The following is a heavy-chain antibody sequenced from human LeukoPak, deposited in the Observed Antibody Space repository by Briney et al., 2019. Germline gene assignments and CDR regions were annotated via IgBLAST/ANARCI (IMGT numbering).Heavy chain of an antibody. CDR3: ARDLGAVTSNFDF. CDR2: IWYDGSNK. V-gene: IGHV3-33*01. CDR1: GFTFSSYD. J-gene: IGHJ4*02. Sequence: GGSLRLSCEASGFTFSSYDMHCVRQAPGKGLEWVAVIWYDGSNKYYADSVKGRFTISRDNPKNTLYLQMNSLRAEDTAVYYCARDLGAVTSNFDFWGQGTLVTVSS. D-gene: IGHD6-19*01.